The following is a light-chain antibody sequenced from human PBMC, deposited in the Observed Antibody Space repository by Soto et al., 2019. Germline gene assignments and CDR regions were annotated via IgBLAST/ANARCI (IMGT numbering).Light chain of an antibody. CDR1: QGISNY. J-gene: IGKJ3*01. CDR2: AAS. V-gene: IGKV1-27*01. CDR3: QKYNSAPRT. Sequence: DIQMTQSPSSLSASVGDRVTITCRASQGISNYLAWYQQKPGKVPKLLIYAASTLQSGVPSRFSGSGSGTDFTITISSLPPEDVATYYCQKYNSAPRTFGPGTKVDIK.